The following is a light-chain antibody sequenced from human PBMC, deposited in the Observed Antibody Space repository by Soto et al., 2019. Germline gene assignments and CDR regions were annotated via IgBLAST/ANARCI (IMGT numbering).Light chain of an antibody. Sequence: DIQMTQSPSSLSASVKDRVLITCRARQNSINFLNSYQQKPWKAPRLLICAASSLQSGVPSRFSGSGSGTDFTLTISNLQTEDFATYYCQQCYSTPAITFGQGTRLEIK. CDR2: AAS. V-gene: IGKV1-39*01. CDR1: QNSINF. J-gene: IGKJ5*01. CDR3: QQCYSTPAIT.